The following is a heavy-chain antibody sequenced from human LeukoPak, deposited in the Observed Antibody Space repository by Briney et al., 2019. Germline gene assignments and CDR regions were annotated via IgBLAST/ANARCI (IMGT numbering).Heavy chain of an antibody. D-gene: IGHD1-14*01. CDR1: GGSFSGYY. CDR2: INHSGST. CDR3: ASHANRAKFDP. J-gene: IGHJ5*02. Sequence: SETLSLTCAVYGGSFSGYYWSWIRQPPGKGLEWIGEINHSGSTNYNPSLKSRVTISVDTSKNQFSLKLSSVTAADTAVYYCASHANRAKFDPWGQGTLVTVSS. V-gene: IGHV4-34*01.